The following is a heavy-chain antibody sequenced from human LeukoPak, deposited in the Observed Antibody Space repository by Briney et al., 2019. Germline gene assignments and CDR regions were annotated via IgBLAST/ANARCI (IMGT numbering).Heavy chain of an antibody. J-gene: IGHJ6*02. CDR1: GGSFSGYY. CDR3: AAGKNRPYYYYGMDV. CDR2: INHSGST. D-gene: IGHD2/OR15-2a*01. V-gene: IGHV4-34*01. Sequence: SETLSLTCAVYGGSFSGYYWSWIRQPPGKGLEWIGEINHSGSTNYNPSLKSRVTISVDTSKNQFSLKLSSVTAADTAVYYCAAGKNRPYYYYGMDVWGQGTTVTVSS.